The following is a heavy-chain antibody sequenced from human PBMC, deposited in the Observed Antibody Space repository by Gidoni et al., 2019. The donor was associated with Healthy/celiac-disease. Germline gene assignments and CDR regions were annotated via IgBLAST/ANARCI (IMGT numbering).Heavy chain of an antibody. CDR3: VTVSLISSWTGGYFDY. D-gene: IGHD6-13*01. J-gene: IGHJ4*02. V-gene: IGHV1-69*09. Sequence: QVQLVQSGAEVKKPGSSVKVSCKASGGTFSSYAISWVRQAPGQGLEWMGRIIPILGIANYAQKFQGRVTITADKSTSTAYMELSSLRSEDTAVYYCVTVSLISSWTGGYFDYWGQGTLVTVSS. CDR2: IIPILGIA. CDR1: GGTFSSYA.